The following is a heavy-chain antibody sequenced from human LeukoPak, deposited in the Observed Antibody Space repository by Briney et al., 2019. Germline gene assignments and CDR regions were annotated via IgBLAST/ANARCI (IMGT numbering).Heavy chain of an antibody. CDR1: GFTFSNNA. V-gene: IGHV3-23*01. CDR2: ISGSAITT. CDR3: AKDQRFGDLDDY. D-gene: IGHD3-10*01. J-gene: IGHJ4*02. Sequence: PGGSLRLSCTTSGFTFSNNAMSWVRQAPGKGLEWVSSISGSAITTYYADSVKGRFAISRDNSKNTLYLQMTSLRAEDTAVYYCAKDQRFGDLDDYRGQGTLVTVSS.